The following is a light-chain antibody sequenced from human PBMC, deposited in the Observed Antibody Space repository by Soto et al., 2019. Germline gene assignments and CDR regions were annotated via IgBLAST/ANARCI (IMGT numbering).Light chain of an antibody. Sequence: DIQMTQSPSALSASVGARVTITCRASQNISSWLAWYQQKPGKAPKSLIYDASSLESGVPSRLSGSGSGTEFTLTISNLQPADSATYYCQHYKAFSPWTFGQGTKVEIK. J-gene: IGKJ1*01. CDR2: DAS. CDR1: QNISSW. V-gene: IGKV1-5*01. CDR3: QHYKAFSPWT.